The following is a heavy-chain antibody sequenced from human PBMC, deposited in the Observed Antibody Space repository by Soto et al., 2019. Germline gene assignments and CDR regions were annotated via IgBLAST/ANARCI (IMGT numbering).Heavy chain of an antibody. Sequence: SETLFLTCTVSGGSINSGSYNWGWVRQPPGKGLEWIGSFYYSGSTHYNPSLKSRVTISVDTSKNQFSLQLSSVTAADTAVYYCARGPYSGSYYYWGQGTLVTVSS. J-gene: IGHJ4*02. V-gene: IGHV4-39*02. CDR3: ARGPYSGSYYY. D-gene: IGHD1-26*01. CDR1: GGSINSGSYN. CDR2: FYYSGST.